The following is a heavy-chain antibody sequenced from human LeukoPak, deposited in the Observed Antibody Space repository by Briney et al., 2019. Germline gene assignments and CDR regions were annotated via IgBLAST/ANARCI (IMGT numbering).Heavy chain of an antibody. CDR1: GFTFSSYW. D-gene: IGHD1-26*01. V-gene: IGHV3-74*01. J-gene: IGHJ4*02. CDR3: VRASSGSHGDY. CDR2: INPDGSWA. Sequence: GGSLRLSCAASGFTFSSYWMHWVRQAPGKGLVWVSRINPDGSWAGYADSVKGRFTISRDNAKNTLNLQMNSLRVEDTAVYYCVRASSGSHGDYWGQGTLVTVSS.